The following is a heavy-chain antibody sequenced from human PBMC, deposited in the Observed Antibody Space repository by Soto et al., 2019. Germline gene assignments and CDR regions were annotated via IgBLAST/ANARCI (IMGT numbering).Heavy chain of an antibody. Sequence: QVPLVQSGAEVKKPGSSVKVFCKASGGTFSSYAISWVRQAPGQGLEWMGGIIPLFRTSNYAHKFQGRVTVTADESTSTVYLELRSLRSDDTAVYYCARVDGGNIDYWGQGTLVTISS. J-gene: IGHJ4*02. CDR2: IIPLFRTS. D-gene: IGHD3-16*01. CDR3: ARVDGGNIDY. V-gene: IGHV1-69*01. CDR1: GGTFSSYA.